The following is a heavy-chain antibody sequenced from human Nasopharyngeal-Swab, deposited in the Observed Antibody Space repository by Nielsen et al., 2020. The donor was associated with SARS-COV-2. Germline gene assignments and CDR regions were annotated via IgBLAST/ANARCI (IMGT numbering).Heavy chain of an antibody. J-gene: IGHJ3*02. D-gene: IGHD2-2*01. V-gene: IGHV1-8*01. Sequence: WVRQVSGQVCVWMGWMHPISGNTGYAQKFQGRVTMTRNTSISTAYMELSSLRSEDTAVYYCARGVTGTVVVPAATDGGGGDDAFDIWGQGTMVTVSS. CDR3: ARGVTGTVVVPAATDGGGGDDAFDI. CDR2: MHPISGNT.